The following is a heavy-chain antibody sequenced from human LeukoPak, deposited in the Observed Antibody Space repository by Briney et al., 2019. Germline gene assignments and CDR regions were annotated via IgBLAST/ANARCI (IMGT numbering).Heavy chain of an antibody. CDR1: GGSISSAYY. CDR3: ARADRDNYYYYYMDV. Sequence: PSETLSLTCTVSGGSISSAYYWGWIRQPPERGPEYIGAIFYNGDTYYNPSLQSRVVISVDTSRNQFSLKLSSVTAADTAVYYCARADRDNYYYYYMDVWGKGTTVAVS. V-gene: IGHV4-39*07. D-gene: IGHD2-15*01. CDR2: IFYNGDT. J-gene: IGHJ6*03.